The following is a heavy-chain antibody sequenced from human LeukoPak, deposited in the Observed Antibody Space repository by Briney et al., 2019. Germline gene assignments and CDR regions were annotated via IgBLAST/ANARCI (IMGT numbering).Heavy chain of an antibody. CDR3: ARGRMRGYSYGYVLDY. V-gene: IGHV4-34*01. Sequence: SETLSLTCAVYGGSFSGYYWSWIRQPPGKGLEWIGEINHSGSTNYNPSLKSRVTISVDPSKNQFSLKLSSVAAADTAVYYCARGRMRGYSYGYVLDYWGQGTLVTVSS. D-gene: IGHD5-18*01. CDR2: INHSGST. CDR1: GGSFSGYY. J-gene: IGHJ4*02.